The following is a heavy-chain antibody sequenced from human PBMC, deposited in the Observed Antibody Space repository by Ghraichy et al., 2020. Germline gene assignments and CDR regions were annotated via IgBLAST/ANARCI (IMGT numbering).Heavy chain of an antibody. D-gene: IGHD1-26*01. CDR1: GYTFTSYA. V-gene: IGHV1-3*01. Sequence: ASVKVSCKASGYTFTSYAMHWVRQAPGQRLEWMGWINAGNGNTKYSQKFQGRVTITRDTSASTAYMELSSLRSEDTAVYYCARDYLTYSGSYPLDYWGQGTLVTVSS. J-gene: IGHJ4*02. CDR2: INAGNGNT. CDR3: ARDYLTYSGSYPLDY.